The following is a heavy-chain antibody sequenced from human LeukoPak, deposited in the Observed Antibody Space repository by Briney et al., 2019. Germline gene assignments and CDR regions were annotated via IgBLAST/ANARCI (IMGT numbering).Heavy chain of an antibody. CDR2: IYTSGIT. CDR3: ARTAGDGYNNYFDY. J-gene: IGHJ4*02. V-gene: IGHV4-61*02. CDR1: GGSISSSSYY. Sequence: PSETLSLTCTVSGGSISSSSYYWGWIRQPPGKGLEWIGRIYTSGITNYNPSLKSRVTISVDTSKNQFSLKLSSVTATDTAVYYCARTAGDGYNNYFDYWGQGTLVTVSS. D-gene: IGHD5-24*01.